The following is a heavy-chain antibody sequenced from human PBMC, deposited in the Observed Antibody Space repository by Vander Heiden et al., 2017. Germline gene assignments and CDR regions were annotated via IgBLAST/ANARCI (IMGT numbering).Heavy chain of an antibody. CDR3: SGGRNLAMAGRNS. CDR2: IRTAASGGTA. V-gene: IGHV3-49*03. D-gene: IGHD6-19*01. Sequence: EVQLVESGGGLVQPGRSLRLYCTASGFIFGDYAMTWYRRAPGKGPEWVGFIRTAASGGTAEYAASVRGRFTISRDDSKSIVYLQMNGLKAEDTAVYFCSGGRNLAMAGRNSWGQGTLVTVSS. J-gene: IGHJ4*02. CDR1: GFIFGDYA.